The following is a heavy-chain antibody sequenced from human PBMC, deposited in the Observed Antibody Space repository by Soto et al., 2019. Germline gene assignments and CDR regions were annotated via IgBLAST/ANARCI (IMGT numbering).Heavy chain of an antibody. J-gene: IGHJ6*02. CDR2: IYHSGST. Sequence: SETLSLTCAVYGASISISNCGCGMRQPPGKGLEWIGDIYHSGSTNYNPSLKSRVTISVDKSKNQFSLKLSSVTAADTAVYYCARVSSAVRYYYYGMDVWGQGTMVTVSS. CDR3: ARVSSAVRYYYYGMDV. V-gene: IGHV4-4*02. D-gene: IGHD2-2*01. CDR1: GASISISNC.